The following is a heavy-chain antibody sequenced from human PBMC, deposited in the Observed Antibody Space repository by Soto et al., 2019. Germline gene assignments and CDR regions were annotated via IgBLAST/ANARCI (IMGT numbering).Heavy chain of an antibody. CDR3: ARDEYCSSTSCYERYYYYYYMDV. V-gene: IGHV1-18*01. CDR1: GYTFASYG. Sequence: ASVKVSCKASGYTFASYGRSWVRQAPGQGLEWMGWISAYNGNTNYAQKLQGRVTMTTDTSTSTAYMELRSLRSDDTAVYYCARDEYCSSTSCYERYYYYYYMDVWGKGTTLTVSS. CDR2: ISAYNGNT. D-gene: IGHD2-2*01. J-gene: IGHJ6*03.